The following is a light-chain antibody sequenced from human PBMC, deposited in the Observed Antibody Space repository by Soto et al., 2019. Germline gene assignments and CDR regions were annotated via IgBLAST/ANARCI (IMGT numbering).Light chain of an antibody. V-gene: IGLV2-11*01. CDR2: DVS. Sequence: QSVLTQPRSVSGSPGQSVTISCTGTSSDVGGYNYVSWYEQHPGKAPKLMIYDVSKRPSGVPDRFSGSKSGNTASLTISGLQADDEADYYCCSYAGSYTVYVFGTGTK. CDR3: CSYAGSYTVYV. J-gene: IGLJ1*01. CDR1: SSDVGGYNY.